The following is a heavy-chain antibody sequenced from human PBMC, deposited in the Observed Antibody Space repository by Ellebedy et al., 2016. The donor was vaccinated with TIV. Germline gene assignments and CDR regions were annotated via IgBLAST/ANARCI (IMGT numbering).Heavy chain of an antibody. J-gene: IGHJ3*02. CDR2: IDHIGRT. CDR1: GGSLRSYY. V-gene: IGHV4-34*01. D-gene: IGHD2-15*01. Sequence: MPGGSLRLSCAVYGGSLRSYYWSWIRQSPEKGLEWIGEIDHIGRTKYESSLKSRATISVDTAKNQFSIKMNSVTAADTAVYFCARPTYCSVTTCSGALEIWGRGTTVTVSS. CDR3: ARPTYCSVTTCSGALEI.